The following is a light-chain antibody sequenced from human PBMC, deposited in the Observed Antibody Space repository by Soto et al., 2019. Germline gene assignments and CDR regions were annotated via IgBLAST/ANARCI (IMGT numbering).Light chain of an antibody. Sequence: EIVLTQSPGTLSLSPGERVTLSCMSRQSVSSNYLAWYQQKPGQAPRLLIYGASSRATGIPDRFSGSGSGTDFTLTISRLEPEDFAVYYCQQYFNSRGTFGQGTKVDIK. J-gene: IGKJ1*01. V-gene: IGKV3-20*01. CDR3: QQYFNSRGT. CDR2: GAS. CDR1: QSVSSNY.